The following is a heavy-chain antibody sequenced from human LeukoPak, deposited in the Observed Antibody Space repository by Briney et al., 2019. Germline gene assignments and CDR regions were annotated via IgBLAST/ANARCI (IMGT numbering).Heavy chain of an antibody. CDR3: AFSRCTSDNCYGGIDN. CDR2: ISGGSNKI. CDR1: TFTFSSYS. Sequence: GGSLRLSCTASTFTFSSYSKNWVRQAPGKGLEWVSHISGGSNKIYYADSVKGRFTISRDNAKNSLYLQMNTLRAEDTAVYYCAFSRCTSDNCYGGIDNWGQGTLVTVSS. J-gene: IGHJ4*02. D-gene: IGHD1-1*01. V-gene: IGHV3-48*04.